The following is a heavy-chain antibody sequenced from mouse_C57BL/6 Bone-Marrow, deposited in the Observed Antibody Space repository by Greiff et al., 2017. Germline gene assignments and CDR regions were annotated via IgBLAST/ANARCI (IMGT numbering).Heavy chain of an antibody. CDR1: GYTFTSYW. D-gene: IGHD1-1*01. V-gene: IGHV1-59*01. Sequence: QVQLQQPGAELVRPGTSVKLSCKASGYTFTSYWMHWVKQRPGQGLEWIGVIDPSDSYTNYNQKFKGKATLTVYTSSSTAYMQLSSLTSEDSAVYYCARVITTVVANWYFDVWGTGTTVTVSS. CDR3: ARVITTVVANWYFDV. J-gene: IGHJ1*03. CDR2: IDPSDSYT.